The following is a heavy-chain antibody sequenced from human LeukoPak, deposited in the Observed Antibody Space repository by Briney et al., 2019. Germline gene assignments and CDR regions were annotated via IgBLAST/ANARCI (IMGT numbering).Heavy chain of an antibody. J-gene: IGHJ5*02. CDR3: ARSRSDWFRAARFDP. CDR1: GGSFSGYY. V-gene: IGHV4-59*01. Sequence: SETLSLTCAVYGGSFSGYYWSWIRQPPGKGLEWIGYIYYSGSTNYNPSLKSRVTISVDTSKNQFSLKLSSVTAADTAVYYCARSRSDWFRAARFDPWGQGTLVTVSS. CDR2: IYYSGST. D-gene: IGHD3-9*01.